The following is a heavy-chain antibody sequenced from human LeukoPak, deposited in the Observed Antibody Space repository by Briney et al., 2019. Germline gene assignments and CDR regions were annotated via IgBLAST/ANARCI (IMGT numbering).Heavy chain of an antibody. V-gene: IGHV1-18*01. J-gene: IGHJ4*02. Sequence: ASVKVSCKASGYTFTSYSISWGRQAPGQGVEWMGWISAYNGNTNYAQKLQGRVTMTTDTSTSTAYMELRSLRSDDTAVYYCARDYDSSGSGYWGQGTLVTVSS. CDR2: ISAYNGNT. CDR3: ARDYDSSGSGY. D-gene: IGHD3-22*01. CDR1: GYTFTSYS.